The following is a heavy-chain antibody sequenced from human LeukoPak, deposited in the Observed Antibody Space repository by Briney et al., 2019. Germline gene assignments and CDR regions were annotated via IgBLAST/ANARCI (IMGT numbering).Heavy chain of an antibody. J-gene: IGHJ6*02. V-gene: IGHV3-9*01. CDR1: RFTFDDYA. D-gene: IGHD3-10*01. CDR3: AKDISGRYYYGMDV. CDR2: ISWNSGSI. Sequence: GGSLRLSCAASRFTFDDYAMHWVRQAPGKGLEWVSGISWNSGSIGYADSVKGRFTISRDNAKNSLYLQMNSLRAEDTALYYCAKDISGRYYYGMDVWGQGTTVTVSS.